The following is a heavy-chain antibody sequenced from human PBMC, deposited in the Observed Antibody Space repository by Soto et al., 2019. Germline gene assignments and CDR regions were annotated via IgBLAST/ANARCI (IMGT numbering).Heavy chain of an antibody. D-gene: IGHD3-22*01. CDR2: INAGNGNT. J-gene: IGHJ3*02. Sequence: GASVKVSCKASGYTFTSYAMHWVRQAPGQRLEWMGWINAGNGNTKYSQKFQGRVTITRDTSASTAYMELSSLRSEDTAVYYCARVSLSHYYDSSGYYYADAFDIWGQGTMVTVSS. CDR3: ARVSLSHYYDSSGYYYADAFDI. V-gene: IGHV1-3*01. CDR1: GYTFTSYA.